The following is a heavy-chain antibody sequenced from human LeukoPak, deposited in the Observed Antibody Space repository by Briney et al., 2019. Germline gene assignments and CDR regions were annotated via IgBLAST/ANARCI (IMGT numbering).Heavy chain of an antibody. CDR3: AGIPVFGVVLHQEPV. CDR1: GYTFNSHG. J-gene: IGHJ6*03. CDR2: ISAYHGNT. Sequence: ASVKVSCKGSGYTFNSHGITWVRQAPGQGLEWMGWISAYHGNTNYAQKLQGRLTITADISTNTIYMELSSLRFDDTAVYFCAGIPVFGVVLHQEPVWGKGTTVIVSS. D-gene: IGHD3-3*01. V-gene: IGHV1-18*01.